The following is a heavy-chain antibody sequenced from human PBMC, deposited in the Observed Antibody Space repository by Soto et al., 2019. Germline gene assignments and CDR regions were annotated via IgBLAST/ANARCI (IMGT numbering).Heavy chain of an antibody. Sequence: PGGSLRLSCAASGFTFSSYAMSWVRQAPGKGLEWVSAISGSGGSTYYADSVKGRFTISRDNSKNTLYLQMNSLRAEDTAVYYCAKAGDFWSGYYTGEDYWGQGTLVTVSS. V-gene: IGHV3-23*01. D-gene: IGHD3-3*01. CDR3: AKAGDFWSGYYTGEDY. CDR1: GFTFSSYA. J-gene: IGHJ4*02. CDR2: ISGSGGST.